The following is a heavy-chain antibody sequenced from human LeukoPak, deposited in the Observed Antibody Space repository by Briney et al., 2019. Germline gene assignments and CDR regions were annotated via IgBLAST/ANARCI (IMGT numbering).Heavy chain of an antibody. J-gene: IGHJ6*03. CDR1: GFTFTSSA. V-gene: IGHV1-58*01. Sequence: SVKVSCKASGFTFTSSAVQWVRQARGQRLEWIGWIVVGSGNTNYAQKFQERVTITRDMSTSTAYMELSSLRSEDTAVYYCAALIGGTTWHYYYMDVWGKGTTATVSS. D-gene: IGHD1-7*01. CDR3: AALIGGTTWHYYYMDV. CDR2: IVVGSGNT.